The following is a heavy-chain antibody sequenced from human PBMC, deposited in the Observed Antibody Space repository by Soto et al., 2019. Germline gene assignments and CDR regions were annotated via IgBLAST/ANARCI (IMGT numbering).Heavy chain of an antibody. CDR1: GGSFSGYY. Sequence: QVQLQQWGAGLLKPSETLSLTCAVYGGSFSGYYWSWIRQPPGKGLEWIGEINHSGSTNYNPSLKRRFIISVDTSKNLFNLKLSSVTAADTAVYYCARGLGYDYIWGSYRYTKARYFDYWGQGTLVTVSS. CDR3: ARGLGYDYIWGSYRYTKARYFDY. J-gene: IGHJ4*02. CDR2: INHSGST. V-gene: IGHV4-34*01. D-gene: IGHD3-16*02.